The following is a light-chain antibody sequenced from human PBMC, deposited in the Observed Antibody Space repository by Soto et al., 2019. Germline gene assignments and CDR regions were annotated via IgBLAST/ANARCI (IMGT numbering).Light chain of an antibody. Sequence: EIVLTQSPGALFLSPGERTTLSCRNSKNISSYLAWYKQKPGQALSLLIYDASNRATCFLVLFSGSVSGTDFTLTISSIEPEDFAVYYCQHRCNWPSSTLGQGTRLEI. CDR1: KNISSY. V-gene: IGKV3-11*01. CDR3: QHRCNWPSST. CDR2: DAS. J-gene: IGKJ5*01.